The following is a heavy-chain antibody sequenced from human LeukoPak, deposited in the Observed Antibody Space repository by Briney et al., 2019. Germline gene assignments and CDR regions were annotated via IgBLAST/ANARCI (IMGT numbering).Heavy chain of an antibody. V-gene: IGHV3-15*01. CDR1: GFTFSNAW. J-gene: IGHJ4*02. CDR2: IKRKTDSGTT. D-gene: IGHD7-27*01. CDR3: ATEGLGRPSDY. Sequence: GGSLRLSCAASGFTFSNAWMSWVREAPGKGLEWVGRIKRKTDSGTTDYAAPVKGRFTISRDDSKNTLYLQMNSLKTEDTAVYYCATEGLGRPSDYSGQGTLVTVSS.